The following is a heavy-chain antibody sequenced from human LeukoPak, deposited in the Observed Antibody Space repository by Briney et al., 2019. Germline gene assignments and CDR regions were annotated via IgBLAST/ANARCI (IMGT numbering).Heavy chain of an antibody. J-gene: IGHJ3*02. CDR2: IYTSGST. CDR3: ARDLLWFGELSDDAFDI. CDR1: GGSISSYY. Sequence: SETLSLTCTVSGGSISSYYWSWIRQPAGKGLEWIGRIYTSGSTNYNPSLKSRVTMSVDTYKNQFSLKLSSVTAADTAVYYCARDLLWFGELSDDAFDIWGQGTMVTVSS. D-gene: IGHD3-10*01. V-gene: IGHV4-4*07.